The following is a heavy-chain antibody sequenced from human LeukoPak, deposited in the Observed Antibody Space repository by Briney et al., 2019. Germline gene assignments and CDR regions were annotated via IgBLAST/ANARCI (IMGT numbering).Heavy chain of an antibody. CDR3: AKDIDTGLASGMDV. J-gene: IGHJ6*02. D-gene: IGHD5-18*01. CDR1: GFTFDDYA. Sequence: GGSLRLSCAASGFTFDDYAMHWVRQAPGKGREWGSGISWDSSNRGYADSVKGRFTISRDNAKNSLYMQMNSLRAEDTALYYCAKDIDTGLASGMDVWGQGTTVTVSS. CDR2: ISWDSSNR. V-gene: IGHV3-9*01.